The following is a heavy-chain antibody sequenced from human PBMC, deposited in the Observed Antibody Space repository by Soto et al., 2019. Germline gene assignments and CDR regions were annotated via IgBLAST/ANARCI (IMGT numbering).Heavy chain of an antibody. CDR3: AKERMSLFGSGSYYANYMDV. V-gene: IGHV3-23*01. Sequence: PGGSLRLSCAASVLTFSSYAMSWVRPAPGKGLEWVSAISGSGGSTYYADSVKGRFTISRDNSKNTLYLQMNSLRAEDTAVYYCAKERMSLFGSGSYYANYMDVWGKGTTVTVSS. CDR2: ISGSGGST. CDR1: VLTFSSYA. J-gene: IGHJ6*03. D-gene: IGHD3-10*01.